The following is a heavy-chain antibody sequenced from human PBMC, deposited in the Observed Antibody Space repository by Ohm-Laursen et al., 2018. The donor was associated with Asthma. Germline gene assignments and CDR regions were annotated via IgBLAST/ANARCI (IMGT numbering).Heavy chain of an antibody. CDR1: GVAFTDSW. J-gene: IGHJ4*02. CDR3: VTDAWWSYVH. V-gene: IGHV3-7*01. Sequence: GSPRLSCTASGVAFTDSWMSWVRQLPGGSLEWVAKINPLGYEKYYMDSVRGRFTVSRDNAKNSLYLEMNSLRVEDTAVYYCVTDAWWSYVHWGLGTLVTVSS. D-gene: IGHD1-26*01. CDR2: INPLGYEK.